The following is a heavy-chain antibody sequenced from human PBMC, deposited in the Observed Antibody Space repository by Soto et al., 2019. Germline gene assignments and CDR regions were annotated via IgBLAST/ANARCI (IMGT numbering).Heavy chain of an antibody. CDR2: MKPNSGHT. D-gene: IGHD3-16*01. J-gene: IGHJ5*02. CDR3: ASDMSTP. V-gene: IGHV1-8*01. CDR1: GYTFTSHD. Sequence: QVQLVQSGAEVKKPGASVKVSCKASGYTFTSHDINWMRQATGQGLEWMGWMKPNSGHTNYAQKVQGRVTMTRDTSISTAYMELTNLRSEDTAIYYCASDMSTPWGQGTLVTVSS.